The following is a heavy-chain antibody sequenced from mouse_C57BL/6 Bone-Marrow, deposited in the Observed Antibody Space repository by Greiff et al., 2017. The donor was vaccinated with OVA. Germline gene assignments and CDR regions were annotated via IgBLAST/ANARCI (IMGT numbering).Heavy chain of an antibody. J-gene: IGHJ2*01. D-gene: IGHD1-1*01. CDR1: GFTFSDYY. CDR2: INYDGSST. Sequence: EVMLVESEGGLVQPGSSMKLSCTASGFTFSDYYMAWVRQVPEKGLEWVANINYDGSSTYYLDSLKSRFIISRDNAKNILYLQMSSLKSEDTATYYCARETVTVLDYWGQGTTLTVSS. V-gene: IGHV5-16*01. CDR3: ARETVTVLDY.